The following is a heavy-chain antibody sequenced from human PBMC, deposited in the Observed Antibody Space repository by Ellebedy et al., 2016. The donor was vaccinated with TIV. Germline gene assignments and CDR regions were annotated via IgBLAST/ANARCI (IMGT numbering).Heavy chain of an antibody. Sequence: GESLKLSCGASGFTFRNSAMHWVRQAPGKGLEWVAVISYEGSDQTYVDSVEGRFTISRDNSKTTLYLQMNSLRADDTAVYYCAKDVDCSSRSCYGWYFDLWGRGTLVTVSS. D-gene: IGHD2-2*01. CDR2: ISYEGSDQ. CDR1: GFTFRNSA. V-gene: IGHV3-30*18. CDR3: AKDVDCSSRSCYGWYFDL. J-gene: IGHJ2*01.